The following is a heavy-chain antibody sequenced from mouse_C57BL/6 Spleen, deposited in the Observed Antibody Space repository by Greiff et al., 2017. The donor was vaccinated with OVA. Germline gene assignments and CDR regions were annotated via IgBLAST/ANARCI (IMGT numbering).Heavy chain of an antibody. J-gene: IGHJ1*03. V-gene: IGHV1-26*01. Sequence: EVQLQQSGPELVKPGASVKISCKASGYTFTDYYMNWVKQSHGKSLEWIGDINPNNGGTSYNQKFKGKATLTVDKSSSTAYMELRSLTSEDSAVYYCASYDPHYYGSSYGYFDVWGTGTTVTVSS. CDR3: ASYDPHYYGSSYGYFDV. CDR2: INPNNGGT. D-gene: IGHD1-1*01. CDR1: GYTFTDYY.